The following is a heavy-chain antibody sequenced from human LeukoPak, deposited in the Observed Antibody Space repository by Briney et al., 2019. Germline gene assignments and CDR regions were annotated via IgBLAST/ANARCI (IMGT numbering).Heavy chain of an antibody. J-gene: IGHJ4*02. Sequence: PGGSLRLSCAASGFTFSSYSMNWVRQAPGKGLEWVSYISSSSSTIYYADSVKGRFTISRDNAKNSLYLQMNSLRAEDTAVYYCARTLANCGGDCYSRGDYFDYWGQGTLVTVSS. D-gene: IGHD2-21*02. CDR1: GFTFSSYS. CDR3: ARTLANCGGDCYSRGDYFDY. V-gene: IGHV3-48*04. CDR2: ISSSSSTI.